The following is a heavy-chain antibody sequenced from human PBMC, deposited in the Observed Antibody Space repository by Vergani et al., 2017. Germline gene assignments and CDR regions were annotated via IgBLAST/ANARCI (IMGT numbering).Heavy chain of an antibody. CDR2: IWYDGSNK. J-gene: IGHJ4*02. D-gene: IGHD5-24*01. V-gene: IGHV3-33*01. CDR3: ARDEKRWLQGIFDY. CDR1: GFTFSSYG. Sequence: QVQLVESGGGVVQPGRSLRLSCAASGFTFSSYGMHWVRQAPGEGLEWVAVIWYDGSNKYYADSVKGRLTISRDNSKNTLYLQMNSLRAEDSAVYYCARDEKRWLQGIFDYWGQGTLVTVSS.